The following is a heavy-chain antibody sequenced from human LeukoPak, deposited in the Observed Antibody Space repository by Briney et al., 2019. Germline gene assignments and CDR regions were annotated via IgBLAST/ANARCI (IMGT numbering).Heavy chain of an antibody. D-gene: IGHD3-22*01. Sequence: SETLSLTCTVSGGSISSYYWSWIRQPAGKGLEWIGRIYTSGSTNYNPSLKSRVTMSVDTSKNQFSLKLSSVTAADTAVYYCARDLYYYDSSGLLDAFDIWGQGIMVTVSS. CDR1: GGSISSYY. V-gene: IGHV4-4*07. CDR3: ARDLYYYDSSGLLDAFDI. J-gene: IGHJ3*02. CDR2: IYTSGST.